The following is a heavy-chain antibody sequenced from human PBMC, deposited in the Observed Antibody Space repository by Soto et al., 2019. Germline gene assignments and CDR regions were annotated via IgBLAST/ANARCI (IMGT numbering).Heavy chain of an antibody. CDR3: AREEFEAGRGHFGC. CDR1: GFTFSTSA. Sequence: QVQVVESGGGVVQPGGSLRLSCAASGFTFSTSAMHWGRQAPGKGLEWMAMISYGGNNKYYADSVKGRFTISRDISESTLYLQMNSLRTEDTAVYYCAREEFEAGRGHFGCWGQGTVVSVSS. J-gene: IGHJ4*02. V-gene: IGHV3-30-3*01. CDR2: ISYGGNNK. D-gene: IGHD6-13*01.